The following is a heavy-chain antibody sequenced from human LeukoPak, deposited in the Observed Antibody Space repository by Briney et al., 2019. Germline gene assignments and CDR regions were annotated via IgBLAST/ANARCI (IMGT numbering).Heavy chain of an antibody. V-gene: IGHV1-2*02. CDR1: GYTFTGYY. J-gene: IGHJ4*02. Sequence: ASVKVPCKASGYTFTGYYMHWVRQAPGQGLEWMGWINPNSGGTNYAQKFQGRVTMTRGTSISTAYMELSRLRSDDTAVYYCARGGEQWLAARYYFDYWGQGTLVTVSS. CDR3: ARGGEQWLAARYYFDY. CDR2: INPNSGGT. D-gene: IGHD6-19*01.